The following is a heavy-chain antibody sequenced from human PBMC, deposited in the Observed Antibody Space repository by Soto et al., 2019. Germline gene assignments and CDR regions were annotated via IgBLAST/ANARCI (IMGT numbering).Heavy chain of an antibody. V-gene: IGHV4-34*01. CDR2: INHNGIT. Sequence: TSETLSLTCAVYGGSYSSYYWSWIRQPPGKGLEWIGEINHNGITNYNPSLKSRVTISVDTSKNQFSLNLNSVTAADTAVYYCASQPTAVTSFDFWGQGNQVTVSS. CDR3: ASQPTAVTSFDF. D-gene: IGHD4-17*01. J-gene: IGHJ4*02. CDR1: GGSYSSYY.